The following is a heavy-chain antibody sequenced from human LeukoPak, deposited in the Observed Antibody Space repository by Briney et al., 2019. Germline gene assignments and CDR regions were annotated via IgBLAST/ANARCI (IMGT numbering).Heavy chain of an antibody. CDR3: ARDASNIDFAPYFYYMDV. CDR1: GFTLSLYS. Sequence: PGGSLRLSCTASGFTLSLYSMHWVRQAPGKGLEWVSSIGRSSQYIYYGDSVRGRFTIYRDNAKNSLYLDMNSPRAEDTAVYYCARDASNIDFAPYFYYMDVWGKGTTVTVSS. V-gene: IGHV3-21*01. CDR2: IGRSSQYI. J-gene: IGHJ6*03. D-gene: IGHD3-3*01.